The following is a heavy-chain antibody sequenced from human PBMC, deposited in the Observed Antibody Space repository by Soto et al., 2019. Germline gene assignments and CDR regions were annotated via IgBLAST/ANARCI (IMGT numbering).Heavy chain of an antibody. D-gene: IGHD3-16*01. CDR3: ARGGLLRYDY. J-gene: IGHJ4*02. CDR2: IYYSGST. CDR1: GDSLSGYY. V-gene: IGHV4-59*08. Sequence: PSETLSLTCTVSGDSLSGYYWSWIRQPPGKGLEWIAYIYYSGSTNYNPSLKSRVTMSLDTSKNQISLKLSSVTAADTAVYYCARGGLLRYDYWGQGTLVTVSS.